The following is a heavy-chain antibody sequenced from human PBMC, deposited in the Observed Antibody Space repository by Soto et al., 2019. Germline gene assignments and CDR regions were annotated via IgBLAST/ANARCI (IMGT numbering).Heavy chain of an antibody. Sequence: GGSLRLSCAASGFTFSSYWMSWVRQAPGKGLEWVASIKRDETEKYYVDSVKGRFTISRDNAKNSLYLQMNSLRAGDTAVYYCARDAPSPWFGELLSWFDPWGQGTLVTVSS. J-gene: IGHJ5*02. V-gene: IGHV3-7*01. CDR3: ARDAPSPWFGELLSWFDP. CDR1: GFTFSSYW. CDR2: IKRDETEK. D-gene: IGHD3-10*01.